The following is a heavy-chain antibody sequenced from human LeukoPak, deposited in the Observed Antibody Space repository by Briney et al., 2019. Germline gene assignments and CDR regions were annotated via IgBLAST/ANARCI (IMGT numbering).Heavy chain of an antibody. CDR2: IHYTGSA. CDR1: GYSISSGYY. CDR3: AREVNEVSDSDAFDI. J-gene: IGHJ3*02. Sequence: SETLSLTCAVSGYSISSGYYWGWIRQSPGKGLEWIGYIHYTGSAHYSSLKSRVSITVDTSKNQFSLHMTSVTDADTAVYYCAREVNEVSDSDAFDIWGQGTMVTVSS. V-gene: IGHV4-38-2*01. D-gene: IGHD3-22*01.